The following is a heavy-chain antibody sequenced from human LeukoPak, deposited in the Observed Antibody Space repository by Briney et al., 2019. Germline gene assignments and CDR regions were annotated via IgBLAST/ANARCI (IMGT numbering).Heavy chain of an antibody. CDR3: AKDITIDY. D-gene: IGHD3-3*01. V-gene: IGHV3-23*01. J-gene: IGHJ4*02. CDR2: ISASGGST. CDR1: GSTFSDYY. Sequence: GGSLRLSCAASGSTFSDYYMSWIRQAPGKGLEWVSAISASGGSTSYADSVKGRFTISRDNSKNTLYLQMNSLRAEDTAVYYCAKDITIDYWGQGTLVTVSS.